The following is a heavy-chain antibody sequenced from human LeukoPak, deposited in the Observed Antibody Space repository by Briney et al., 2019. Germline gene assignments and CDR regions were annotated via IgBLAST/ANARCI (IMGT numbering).Heavy chain of an antibody. Sequence: KTSETLSLTCTVSGGSISGYYWTWIRQPPGMGLEWFGYMYYSEHSETTNYSPSLKSRVTISVDTSKNQFSLKLSSVTAADTAVYYCARGLGVVKIYVYWGQGTLVTVSS. V-gene: IGHV4-59*12. CDR3: ARGLGVVKIYVY. D-gene: IGHD4-23*01. CDR2: MYYSEHSETT. J-gene: IGHJ4*02. CDR1: GGSISGYY.